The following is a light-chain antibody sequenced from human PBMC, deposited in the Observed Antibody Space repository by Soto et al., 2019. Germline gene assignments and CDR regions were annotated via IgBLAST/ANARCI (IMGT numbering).Light chain of an antibody. CDR2: EVS. Sequence: QSVLTRPPSASGSPGQSVTISCTGTSSDVGGDNYVSWYQQHPGKAPKLMIYEVSKRPSGVPDRFSGSKSGNTASLTVSGLQGEDEADYYCSSYAGSDTYVFGSGTKVTVL. J-gene: IGLJ1*01. V-gene: IGLV2-8*01. CDR3: SSYAGSDTYV. CDR1: SSDVGGDNY.